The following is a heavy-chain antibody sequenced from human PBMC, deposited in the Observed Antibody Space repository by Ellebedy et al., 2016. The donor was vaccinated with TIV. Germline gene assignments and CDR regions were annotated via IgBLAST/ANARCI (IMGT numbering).Heavy chain of an antibody. CDR1: GYSISSGYY. CDR3: ARDNEWLVRTAYFQH. CDR2: IYHSGST. J-gene: IGHJ1*01. D-gene: IGHD5-12*01. V-gene: IGHV4-38-2*02. Sequence: GSLRLSCTVSGYSISSGYYWGWIRQPPGKGLEWIGSIYHSGSTYYNPSLKSRVTISVDTSKNQFSLKLSSVTAADTAVYYCARDNEWLVRTAYFQHWGQGTLVTVSS.